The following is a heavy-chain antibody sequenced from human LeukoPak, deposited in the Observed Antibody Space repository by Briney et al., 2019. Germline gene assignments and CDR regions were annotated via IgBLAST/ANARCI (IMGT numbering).Heavy chain of an antibody. D-gene: IGHD1-26*01. CDR3: ARKVVGSTHPLDY. CDR2: INGESGDT. V-gene: IGHV1-2*02. Sequence: APVKVSCKASGYTLSGNSMHWVRQAPGQGLEWMGWINGESGDTKYAQRFQGRVTMTRDTSTTTVNMELTRLESDDTAVYYCARKVVGSTHPLDYWGQGTLVTVSS. CDR1: GYTLSGNS. J-gene: IGHJ4*02.